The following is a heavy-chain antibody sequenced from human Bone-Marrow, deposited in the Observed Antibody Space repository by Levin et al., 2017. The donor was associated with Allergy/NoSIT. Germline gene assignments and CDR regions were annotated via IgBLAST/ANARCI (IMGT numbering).Heavy chain of an antibody. Sequence: KAGGSLRLSCAVYGGSFSDDQWSWIRQSPGRGLEWIGEIKHSGSTNYNPSLKSRVTLSLDTSKNQFSLILSSVTAADRAIYYCARVSKNYYYYYMDVWGKGTTVTVSS. CDR2: IKHSGST. J-gene: IGHJ6*03. V-gene: IGHV4-34*01. CDR3: ARVSKNYYYYYMDV. CDR1: GGSFSDDQ.